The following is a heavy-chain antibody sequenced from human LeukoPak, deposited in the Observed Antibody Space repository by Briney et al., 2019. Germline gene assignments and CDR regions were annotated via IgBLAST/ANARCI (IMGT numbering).Heavy chain of an antibody. CDR2: INPSGGST. CDR3: ARESCSGGSCWSPGSLNWFDP. D-gene: IGHD2-15*01. Sequence: ASVKVSCKASGYTFTSYYMHWVRQAPGQGLEWMGIINPSGGSTSYAQKFQGRVTKTRDTSTSTVYMELSSLRSEDTAVYYCARESCSGGSCWSPGSLNWFDPWGQGALVTVSS. J-gene: IGHJ5*02. CDR1: GYTFTSYY. V-gene: IGHV1-46*01.